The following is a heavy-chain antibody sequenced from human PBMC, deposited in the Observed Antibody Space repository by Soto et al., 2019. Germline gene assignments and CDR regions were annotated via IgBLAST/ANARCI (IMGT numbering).Heavy chain of an antibody. D-gene: IGHD3-3*01. CDR2: MNPNSGNT. J-gene: IGHJ6*03. Sequence: ASVKVSCKASGYTFTSYDINWVRQATGQGLEWMGWMNPNSGNTGYTQKFQGRVTMTRNTSISTAYMELSSLRSEDTAVYYCARRGSYYEFWSGQTDGYMDVWGKGTTVIVSS. CDR3: ARRGSYYEFWSGQTDGYMDV. CDR1: GYTFTSYD. V-gene: IGHV1-8*01.